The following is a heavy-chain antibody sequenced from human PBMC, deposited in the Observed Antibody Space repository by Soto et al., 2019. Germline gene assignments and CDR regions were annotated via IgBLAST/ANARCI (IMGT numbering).Heavy chain of an antibody. V-gene: IGHV3-30-3*01. CDR2: ISYDGSNK. CDR1: GFTFSSYA. CDR3: ARDMVRGVNRLDY. Sequence: GGSLRLSCAASGFTFSSYAMHWVRQAPGKGLEWVAVISYDGSNKYYADSVKGRFTISRDNSKNTLYLQMNSLRAEDTAVYYCARDMVRGVNRLDYWGQGTLVTVSS. D-gene: IGHD3-10*01. J-gene: IGHJ4*02.